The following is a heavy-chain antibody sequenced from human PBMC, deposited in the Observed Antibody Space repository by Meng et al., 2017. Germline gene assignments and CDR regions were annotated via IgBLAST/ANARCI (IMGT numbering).Heavy chain of an antibody. D-gene: IGHD6-19*01. J-gene: IGHJ4*02. CDR3: ARVVYSSGWSFDY. CDR2: IWYDGSNK. Sequence: GQLVEAGGGGVQHGRALSLSCAASGFTFSSYGMHWVRQASGKGLEWVAVIWYDGSNKYYADSVKGRFTISRDNSKNTLYLQMNSLRAEDTAMYYCARVVYSSGWSFDYWGQGTLVTVSS. CDR1: GFTFSSYG. V-gene: IGHV3-33*01.